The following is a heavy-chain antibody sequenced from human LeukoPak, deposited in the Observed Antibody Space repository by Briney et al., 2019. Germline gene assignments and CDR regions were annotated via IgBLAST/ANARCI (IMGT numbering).Heavy chain of an antibody. CDR3: AKARGFAVVTAIDS. CDR2: ISVRGDGT. Sequence: GGSLRLSCAASGFTFSTYAMNWVRQAPGKGLEWVSVISVRGDGTFYADSAKGRFSISRDTSKSTLSLQMNSLRAEDTAVYYCAKARGFAVVTAIDSWGQGTLVTVSS. J-gene: IGHJ4*02. CDR1: GFTFSTYA. D-gene: IGHD2-21*02. V-gene: IGHV3-23*01.